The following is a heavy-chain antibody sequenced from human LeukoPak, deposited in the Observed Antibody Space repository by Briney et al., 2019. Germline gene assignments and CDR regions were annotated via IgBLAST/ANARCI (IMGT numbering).Heavy chain of an antibody. V-gene: IGHV1-2*02. CDR3: ARDAEMRFDWNQLPHDY. J-gene: IGHJ4*02. CDR1: GYTFTSYY. Sequence: GASVKVSCKGSGYTFTSYYMHWVRQAPGQGLEWMGWVNPNSGGTNYAQKFQGRVTMTRDPSISTAYMELSRLRSDDTAVYYCARDAEMRFDWNQLPHDYWGQGTLVTVSS. D-gene: IGHD3-9*01. CDR2: VNPNSGGT.